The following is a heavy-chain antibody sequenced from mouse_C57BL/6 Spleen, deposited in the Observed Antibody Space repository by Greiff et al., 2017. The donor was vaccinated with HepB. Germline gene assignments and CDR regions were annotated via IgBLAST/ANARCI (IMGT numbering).Heavy chain of an antibody. Sequence: QVQLKQPGAELVRPGSSVKLSCKASGYTFTSYWMDWVKQRPGQGLEWIGNIYPSDSETHYNQKFKDKATLTVDKSSSTAYMQLSSLTSEDSAVYYCATYSNSLAWFAYWGQGTLVTVSA. J-gene: IGHJ3*01. CDR1: GYTFTSYW. CDR3: ATYSNSLAWFAY. CDR2: IYPSDSET. D-gene: IGHD2-5*01. V-gene: IGHV1-61*01.